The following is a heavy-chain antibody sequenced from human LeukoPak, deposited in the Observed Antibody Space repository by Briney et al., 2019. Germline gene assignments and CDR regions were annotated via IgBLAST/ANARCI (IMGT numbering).Heavy chain of an antibody. Sequence: GGSLRLSCTVSGLTFDKAWMHWVRQAPGKGLEWIGRIRSETDGGTTDYAAPVKGRFTISRDDSKNTLYLQMNSLKTEDTAVYYCTTSGTPFQYWGQGTLVTVSS. CDR1: GLTFDKAW. CDR3: TTSGTPFQY. D-gene: IGHD3-10*01. V-gene: IGHV3-15*01. CDR2: IRSETDGGTT. J-gene: IGHJ4*02.